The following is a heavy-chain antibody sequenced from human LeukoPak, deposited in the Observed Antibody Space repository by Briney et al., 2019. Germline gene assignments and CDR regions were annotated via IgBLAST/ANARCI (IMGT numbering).Heavy chain of an antibody. V-gene: IGHV3-30-3*01. D-gene: IGHD3-22*01. J-gene: IGHJ4*02. Sequence: PGRSLRLSCAASGFIFSNYPMHWVRQAPGKGLEWVAAISADGNNEHYADSAKGRFTLSRDNAKSTAYLQMNSLRSEDTAVYYCARNDPDSSEDWGQGTLVTVSS. CDR3: ARNDPDSSED. CDR2: ISADGNNE. CDR1: GFIFSNYP.